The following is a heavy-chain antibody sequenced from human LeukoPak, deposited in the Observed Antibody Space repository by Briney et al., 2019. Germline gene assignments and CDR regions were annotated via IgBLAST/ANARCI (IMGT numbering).Heavy chain of an antibody. J-gene: IGHJ4*02. V-gene: IGHV3-23*01. CDR2: ISGSGGST. Sequence: GGSLRLSCAASGFTFTSYEMNWVRQAPGKGLELVSAISGSGGSTYYADSVKGRFTISRDNSKNTLYLQMNSLRAEDTAVYYCAKAPEWLLFVGGDEEFDYWGQGTLVTVSS. CDR3: AKAPEWLLFVGGDEEFDY. CDR1: GFTFTSYE. D-gene: IGHD3-3*01.